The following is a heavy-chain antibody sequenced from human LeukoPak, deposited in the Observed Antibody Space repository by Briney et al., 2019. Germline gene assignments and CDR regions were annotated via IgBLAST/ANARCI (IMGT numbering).Heavy chain of an antibody. J-gene: IGHJ4*02. CDR3: ARLPADYDSSGYPPHY. D-gene: IGHD3-22*01. CDR1: GGTFSSYA. CDR2: IIPIFGTA. V-gene: IGHV1-69*13. Sequence: SVTVSCKASGGTFSSYAISWVRQAPGQGLEWMGGIIPIFGTANYAQKFQGRVTITADESTSTAYMELSSLRSEDMAVYYCARLPADYDSSGYPPHYWGQGTLVTVSS.